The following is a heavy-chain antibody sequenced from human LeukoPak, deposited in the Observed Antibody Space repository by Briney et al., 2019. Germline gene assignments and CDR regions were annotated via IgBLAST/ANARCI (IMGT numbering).Heavy chain of an antibody. J-gene: IGHJ4*02. V-gene: IGHV4-59*01. CDR2: IYYSGST. D-gene: IGHD6-13*01. CDR1: GGSISSYY. Sequence: SETLSLTCTVSGGSISSYYWSWIRQPPGKGLEWIGDIYYSGSTNYNPSLKSRVTISVDTSKKQFSLRLNSVTAADTAVYYCARGVSSSWYPIDYWGQGTLVTVSS. CDR3: ARGVSSSWYPIDY.